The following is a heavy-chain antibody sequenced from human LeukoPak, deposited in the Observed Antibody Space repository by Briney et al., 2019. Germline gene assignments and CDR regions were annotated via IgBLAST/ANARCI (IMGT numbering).Heavy chain of an antibody. V-gene: IGHV3-30*03. Sequence: GGSLRLSCAASGFTFSSYGMHWVRQAPGKGLEWVAVISYDGSNKYYADSVKGRFTISRDNSKNTLYLQMNSLRAADTAVYYCARGVVAAPQTFDYWGQGTLVAVSS. CDR2: ISYDGSNK. CDR1: GFTFSSYG. J-gene: IGHJ4*02. CDR3: ARGVVAAPQTFDY. D-gene: IGHD2-15*01.